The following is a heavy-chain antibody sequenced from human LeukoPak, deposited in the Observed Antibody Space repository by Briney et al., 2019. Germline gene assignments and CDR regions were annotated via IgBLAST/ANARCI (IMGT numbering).Heavy chain of an antibody. CDR3: ARHVAVGETA. CDR2: IYFTGST. D-gene: IGHD1-26*01. V-gene: IGHV4-59*08. CDR1: GGSISSYY. J-gene: IGHJ5*02. Sequence: SETLSLTCTVSGGSISSYYWSWIRQPPGKGLEWIGYIYFTGSTNYNPSLKSRVTMSVDTSNNQFSLKLSSVTAADTAVYYCARHVAVGETAWGQGTLVTVYS.